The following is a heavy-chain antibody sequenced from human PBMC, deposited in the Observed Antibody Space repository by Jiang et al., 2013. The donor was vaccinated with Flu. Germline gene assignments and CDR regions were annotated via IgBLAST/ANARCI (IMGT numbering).Heavy chain of an antibody. Sequence: KVSCKASGYTFTSYAMSWVRQAPGQGLEWMGWINTNTGNPTYAQAFTGRCVFSLDTSVRTAYLQISALTPDDTAVYFCARGTPSRLHFGGSVVIPDDYWGQGTLVTVSS. V-gene: IGHV7-4-1*02. CDR2: INTNTGNP. CDR3: ARGTPSRLHFGGSVVIPDDY. D-gene: IGHD3-16*02. J-gene: IGHJ4*02. CDR1: GYTFTSYA.